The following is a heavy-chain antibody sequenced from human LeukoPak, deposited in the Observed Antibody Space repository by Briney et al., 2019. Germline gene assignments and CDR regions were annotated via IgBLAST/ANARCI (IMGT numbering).Heavy chain of an antibody. J-gene: IGHJ4*02. CDR1: NYTFTSYG. CDR2: INAYNGDT. V-gene: IGHV1-18*01. CDR3: ARDGSGVWFDY. D-gene: IGHD3-10*01. Sequence: ASVKVSCKASNYTFTSYGMSWVRQAPGQGLEWMAWINAYNGDTNYAQKLQGRVTLTTDTSTSTAYMELRSLRSDDTAVYYCARDGSGVWFDYWGQGTLVTVSP.